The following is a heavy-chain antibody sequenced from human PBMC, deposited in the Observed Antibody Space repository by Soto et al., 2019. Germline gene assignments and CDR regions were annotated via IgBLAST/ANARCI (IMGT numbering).Heavy chain of an antibody. CDR2: ISSSSSYI. Sequence: EVQLVESGGGLVKPGGSLSLSCAASGFTFSSYSMNWVRQAPGKGLEWVSSISSSSSYIYYADSVKGLFTISRDNAKNSLYLQMNSLRAEDTAVYYCARMNSGLYFDYWGQGTLVTVSS. V-gene: IGHV3-21*01. CDR1: GFTFSSYS. J-gene: IGHJ4*02. D-gene: IGHD5-12*01. CDR3: ARMNSGLYFDY.